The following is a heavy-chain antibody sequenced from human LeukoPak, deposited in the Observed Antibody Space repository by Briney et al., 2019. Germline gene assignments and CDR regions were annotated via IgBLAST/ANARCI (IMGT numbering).Heavy chain of an antibody. V-gene: IGHV3-21*05. CDR1: GFTFSSYS. CDR3: ARAATENSEGNY. D-gene: IGHD2-15*01. J-gene: IGHJ4*02. Sequence: GGSLRLSCEASGFTFSSYSMNWVRQAPGKGLEWVSFISGSSSIIHYADSVKGRFTISRDNAKNSLYLQMNSLRAEDTAVYYCARAATENSEGNYWGQGTLVTVSS. CDR2: ISGSSSII.